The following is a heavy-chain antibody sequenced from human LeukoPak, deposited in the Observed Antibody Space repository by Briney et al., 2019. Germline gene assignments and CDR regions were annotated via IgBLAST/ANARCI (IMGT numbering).Heavy chain of an antibody. D-gene: IGHD1-26*01. CDR3: ARGPPPYSGSSRAFDI. J-gene: IGHJ3*02. CDR2: IIPIFGTA. CDR1: GGTFSSYA. Sequence: SVKVSCKASGGTFSSYAINWVRQAPGQGLEWMGGIIPIFGTANYAQKFQGRVTITTDESTSTAYMELSSLRSEDTAVYYCARGPPPYSGSSRAFDIWGQGTMVTVSS. V-gene: IGHV1-69*05.